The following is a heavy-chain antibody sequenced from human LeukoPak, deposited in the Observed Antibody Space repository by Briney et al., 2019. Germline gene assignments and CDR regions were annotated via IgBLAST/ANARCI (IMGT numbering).Heavy chain of an antibody. D-gene: IGHD3-22*01. CDR1: GFTFSSYW. CDR2: INSDGSST. V-gene: IGHV3-74*01. CDR3: ARAESYDSSASFDY. Sequence: GGSLRLSCAASGFTFSSYWMHWVRQAPGKGMVWVSRINSDGSSTSYADSVKGRFTISRDNAKNTLYLQMNSLRAEDTAVYYCARAESYDSSASFDYWGQGTLVTVSS. J-gene: IGHJ4*02.